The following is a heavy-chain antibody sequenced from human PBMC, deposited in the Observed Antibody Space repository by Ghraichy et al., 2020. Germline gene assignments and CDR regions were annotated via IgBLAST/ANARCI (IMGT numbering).Heavy chain of an antibody. CDR2: ISNSGSTR. CDR1: GFTFSDYY. CDR3: ARGAYGSGSYSHY. Sequence: GSLRLSCAASGFTFSDYYMSWIRQAPGKGLEWVSYISNSGSTRQYADSAKGRFTISRDNARNSLYLQMNSLRAEDTAVYYCARGAYGSGSYSHYWGQGTLVTVSS. J-gene: IGHJ4*02. D-gene: IGHD3-10*01. V-gene: IGHV3-11*01.